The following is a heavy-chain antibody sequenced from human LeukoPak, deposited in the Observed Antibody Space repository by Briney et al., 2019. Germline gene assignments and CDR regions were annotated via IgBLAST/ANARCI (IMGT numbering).Heavy chain of an antibody. CDR3: ARAGAYHFDN. Sequence: GGSLRLSCAASGFTVSSNYMTWVRQAPGKGLEWVSIIYSGGGTYYADSVKGRFTISRDNAKNTLYLQMNSLRAEDTAVYYCARAGAYHFDNWGQGTLVTVSS. CDR1: GFTVSSNY. D-gene: IGHD3-16*01. V-gene: IGHV3-53*01. CDR2: IYSGGGT. J-gene: IGHJ4*02.